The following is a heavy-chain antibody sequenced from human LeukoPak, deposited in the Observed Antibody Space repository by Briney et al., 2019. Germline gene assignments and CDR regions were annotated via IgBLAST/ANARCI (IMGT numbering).Heavy chain of an antibody. CDR2: INPNSGGT. J-gene: IGHJ4*02. Sequence: ASVKVSCKASGYTFTGYYMHWVRQAPGQGLEWMGWINPNSGGTDYAQKFQGRVTMTRDTSISTAYMELSRLRSDDTAVYYCARVSMRYSSPYYFDYWGQGTLVTVSS. D-gene: IGHD6-13*01. CDR1: GYTFTGYY. V-gene: IGHV1-2*02. CDR3: ARVSMRYSSPYYFDY.